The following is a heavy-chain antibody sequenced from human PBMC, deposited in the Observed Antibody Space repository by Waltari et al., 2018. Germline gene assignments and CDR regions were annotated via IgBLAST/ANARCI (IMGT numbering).Heavy chain of an antibody. D-gene: IGHD6-13*01. CDR3: ARHPGAGNYYYGMDV. V-gene: IGHV4-34*01. CDR2: IKHSGRT. CDR1: GGSFSGYY. J-gene: IGHJ6*02. Sequence: QVQLQQWGAGLLKPSETLSLTCAVYGGSFSGYYWSWIRQPPGKGLEWIGEIKHSGRTNHNQSLKSGVTRSVDTSKSQCSLKLSAVTAADAAVYYCARHPGAGNYYYGMDVWGQGTTVTVSS.